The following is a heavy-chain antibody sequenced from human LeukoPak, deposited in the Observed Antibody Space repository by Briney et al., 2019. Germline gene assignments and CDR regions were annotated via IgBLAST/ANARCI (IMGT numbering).Heavy chain of an antibody. CDR2: ISYDGSNK. V-gene: IGHV3-30*04. J-gene: IGHJ4*02. Sequence: GGSLRLSCAASGFTFSSYAMHWVRQAPGKGLEWVAVISYDGSNKYYADSMKGRFTISRDNSKNTLYLQMNSLRAEDTAVYYCARDGIAVPTYYFDYWGQGTLATVSS. CDR1: GFTFSSYA. CDR3: ARDGIAVPTYYFDY. D-gene: IGHD6-19*01.